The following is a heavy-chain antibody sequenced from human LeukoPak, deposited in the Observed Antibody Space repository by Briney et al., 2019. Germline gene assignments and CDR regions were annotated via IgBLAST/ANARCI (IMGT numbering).Heavy chain of an antibody. CDR1: GFTFSSYG. J-gene: IGHJ4*02. Sequence: PGGTLRLSCGASGFTFSSYGMSWVRQAPGKGLEWVSAISGSGGSTYYADSVKGRFTISRDNSKNTLYLQMNSLRAEDTAVYYCAKAHIVVVPAANFDYWGQGTLVTVSS. CDR2: ISGSGGST. V-gene: IGHV3-23*01. D-gene: IGHD2-2*01. CDR3: AKAHIVVVPAANFDY.